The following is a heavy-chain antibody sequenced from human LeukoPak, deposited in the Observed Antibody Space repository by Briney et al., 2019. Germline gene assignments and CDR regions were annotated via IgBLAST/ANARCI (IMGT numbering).Heavy chain of an antibody. V-gene: IGHV3-7*03. J-gene: IGHJ4*02. CDR1: GFTFSSYG. CDR3: AREVDGYNHDYFDY. Sequence: GGSLRLSCAASGFTFSSYGMHWVRQAPGKGLEWVANIKQDGSERYYVDSVKGRFTISRDNAKNSLYLQMNSLRAEDTALYYCAREVDGYNHDYFDYWGQGTLVTVSS. D-gene: IGHD5-24*01. CDR2: IKQDGSER.